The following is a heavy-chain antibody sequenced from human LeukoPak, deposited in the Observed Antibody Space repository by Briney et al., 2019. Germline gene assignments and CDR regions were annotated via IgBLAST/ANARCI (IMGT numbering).Heavy chain of an antibody. D-gene: IGHD5-18*01. CDR1: GYSISTGYY. CDR2: IYRTGST. Sequence: SETLSLTCTVSGYSISTGYYWGWIRQPPGKGLQWIGSIYRTGSTYYNPSLKSRVTISVDTSKNQFSLNLNSLTAADTATYYCARVLSDSSGYNFEYWGQGTLVTVSS. CDR3: ARVLSDSSGYNFEY. J-gene: IGHJ4*02. V-gene: IGHV4-38-2*02.